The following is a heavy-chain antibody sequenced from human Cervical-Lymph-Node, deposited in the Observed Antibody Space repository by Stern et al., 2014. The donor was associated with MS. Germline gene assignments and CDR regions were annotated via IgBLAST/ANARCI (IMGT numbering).Heavy chain of an antibody. CDR1: GFRFTDYY. D-gene: IGHD5-24*01. V-gene: IGHV1-2*02. Sequence: QLVQSGAEVKKPGASVKVSCETSGFRFTDYYIHWVRQGPGQGLEWMGCINPKNGDTHSAQKFQGRFTMTRDTSISTGYMELNSLKSDDTAMYYCGRGIKTFDPWGQGTLVTVSS. CDR2: INPKNGDT. J-gene: IGHJ5*02. CDR3: GRGIKTFDP.